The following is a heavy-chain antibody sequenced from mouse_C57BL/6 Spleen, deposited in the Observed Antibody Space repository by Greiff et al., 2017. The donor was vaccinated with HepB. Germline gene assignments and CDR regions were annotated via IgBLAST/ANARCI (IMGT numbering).Heavy chain of an antibody. Sequence: DVQLVESGGGLVQPKGSLKLSCAASGFTFNTYAMHWVRQAPGKGLEWVARIRSKSSNYATYYADSVKDRFTISRDDSQSMLYLQMNNLKTEDTAMYYCVRDYYGSSSYWYFDVWGTGTTVTVSS. V-gene: IGHV10-3*01. D-gene: IGHD1-1*01. CDR1: GFTFNTYA. CDR2: IRSKSSNYAT. J-gene: IGHJ1*03. CDR3: VRDYYGSSSYWYFDV.